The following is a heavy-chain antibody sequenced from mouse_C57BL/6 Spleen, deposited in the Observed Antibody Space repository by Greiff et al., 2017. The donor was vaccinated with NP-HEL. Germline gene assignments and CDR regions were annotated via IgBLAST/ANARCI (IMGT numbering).Heavy chain of an antibody. CDR2: IDPSDSYT. V-gene: IGHV1-50*01. J-gene: IGHJ3*01. Sequence: VQLQQPGAELVKPGASVKLSCKASGYTFTSYWMQWVKQRPGQGLEWIGEIDPSDSYTNYNQKFKGKATLTVDTSSSTAYMQLSSLTSEDSAVYYCASYGSFAYWGQGTLVTVSA. CDR3: ASYGSFAY. D-gene: IGHD1-1*01. CDR1: GYTFTSYW.